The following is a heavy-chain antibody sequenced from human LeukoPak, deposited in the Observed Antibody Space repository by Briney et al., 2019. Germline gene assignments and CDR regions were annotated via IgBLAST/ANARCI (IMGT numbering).Heavy chain of an antibody. V-gene: IGHV4-34*01. CDR3: ARAYCSSTSCYARSWFDP. D-gene: IGHD2-2*01. Sequence: SETLSLTCAVYGGSFSGYYWSWIRQPPGKGLEWIGEINHSGSTNYNPSLKSRVTISVDTSKNQFSLKLSSVTAADTAVYYCARAYCSSTSCYARSWFDPWGQGTVVTVSS. CDR1: GGSFSGYY. J-gene: IGHJ5*02. CDR2: INHSGST.